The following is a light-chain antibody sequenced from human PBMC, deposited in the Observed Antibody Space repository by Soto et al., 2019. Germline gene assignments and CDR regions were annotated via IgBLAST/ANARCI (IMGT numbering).Light chain of an antibody. CDR3: QQYEGVPLIT. Sequence: DMQMTQSPSSLCASVGHRATSTCEAIQDIRQKPNYYLQKQGKVLKLPTHDTSNVERGGPAWLSGSGSGTDFTFTISSLQAEDFTTYYCQQYEGVPLITFGPGTKVDIK. CDR1: QDIRQK. V-gene: IGKV1-33*01. CDR2: DTS. J-gene: IGKJ3*01.